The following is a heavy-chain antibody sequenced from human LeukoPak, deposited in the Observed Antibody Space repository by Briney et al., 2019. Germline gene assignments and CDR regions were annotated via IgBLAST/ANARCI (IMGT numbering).Heavy chain of an antibody. V-gene: IGHV3-33*01. Sequence: PGRSLRLSCAASGFTFSSYGMHWVRQAPGKGLEWVAVIWYDGSNKYYADSVKGRFTISRDNSKNTLYLQMNSLRAEDTAVYYCAREGQQPVEYFQHWGQGTLVTVAS. CDR1: GFTFSSYG. CDR3: AREGQQPVEYFQH. J-gene: IGHJ1*01. CDR2: IWYDGSNK. D-gene: IGHD6-13*01.